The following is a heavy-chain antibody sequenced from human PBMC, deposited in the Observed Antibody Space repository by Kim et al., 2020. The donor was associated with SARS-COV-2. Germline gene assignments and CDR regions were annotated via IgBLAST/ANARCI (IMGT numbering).Heavy chain of an antibody. CDR1: GFTFSSYA. D-gene: IGHD3-9*01. V-gene: IGHV3-30*04. CDR3: ARDVLRYFDSYGMDV. Sequence: GGSLRLSCAASGFTFSSYAMHWVRQAPGKGLEWVAVISYDGSNKYYADSVKGRFTISRDNSKNTLYLQMNSLRAEDTAVYYCARDVLRYFDSYGMDVWGQGTTVTVSS. CDR2: ISYDGSNK. J-gene: IGHJ6*02.